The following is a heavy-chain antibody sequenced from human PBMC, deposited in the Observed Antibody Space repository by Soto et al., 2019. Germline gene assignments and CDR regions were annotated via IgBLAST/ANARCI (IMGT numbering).Heavy chain of an antibody. Sequence: LRLSCAASGFTFSSYSMNWVRQAPGKGLEWVSSISSSSSYIYYADSVKGRFTISRDNAKNSLYLQMYSLRAEDTAVYYCARSGVGATAWGYWGQGTLVTVSS. CDR2: ISSSSSYI. V-gene: IGHV3-21*01. D-gene: IGHD1-26*01. CDR3: ARSGVGATAWGY. J-gene: IGHJ4*02. CDR1: GFTFSSYS.